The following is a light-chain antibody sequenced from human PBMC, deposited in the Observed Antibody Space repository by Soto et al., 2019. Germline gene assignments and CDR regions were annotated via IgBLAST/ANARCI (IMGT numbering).Light chain of an antibody. J-gene: IGKJ4*01. CDR1: QSVSSY. V-gene: IGKV3-11*01. CDR3: HQRSGWPRT. CDR2: DAS. Sequence: IVLTQSPATLSLSPVESATLSCRASQSVSSYLAWYQHKPGQAPRLLIYDASNRATGIPARFSGSGSGTDFTLTISSLEPEDFAVYYCHQRSGWPRTFGGGTKVDIK.